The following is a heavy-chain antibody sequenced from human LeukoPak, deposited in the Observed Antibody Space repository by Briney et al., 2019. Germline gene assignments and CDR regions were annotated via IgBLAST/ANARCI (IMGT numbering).Heavy chain of an antibody. CDR1: GFTFSGFW. J-gene: IGHJ3*01. V-gene: IGHV3-7*03. D-gene: IGHD6-6*01. CDR3: ARSSYSSSSSV. CDR2: INSDGSEG. Sequence: GGSLRLSCAVFGFTFSGFWMSWSRQAPGKGLEWVASINSDGSEGYYADVVKGRFTISRDNAKNSLYLQINSLRAEDTAVYYCARSSYSSSSSVWGQGTMVTVSS.